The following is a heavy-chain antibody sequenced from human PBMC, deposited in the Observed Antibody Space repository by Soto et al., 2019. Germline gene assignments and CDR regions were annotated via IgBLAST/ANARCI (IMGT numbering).Heavy chain of an antibody. V-gene: IGHV1-69*13. J-gene: IGHJ4*02. CDR2: INPIFGTA. Sequence: SVKVSCKASGYTFTSYAMHWVRQAPGQRLEWMGWINPIFGTANYAQKFQGRVTITADESTSTAYMELSSLRSEDTAVYYCASKRIQLNYDYWGQGTLVTVSS. D-gene: IGHD5-18*01. CDR3: ASKRIQLNYDY. CDR1: GYTFTSYA.